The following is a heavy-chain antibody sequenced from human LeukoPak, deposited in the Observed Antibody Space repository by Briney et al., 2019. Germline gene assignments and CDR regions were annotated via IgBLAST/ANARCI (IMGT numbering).Heavy chain of an antibody. D-gene: IGHD2-2*01. CDR1: GFTFSSYA. Sequence: GGSLRLSCAASGFTFSSYAMSWVRQAPGKGLEWVSGISWNSGSIGYADSVKGRFTISRDNAKNSLYLQMNSLRAEDTALYYCAKEPYCSSTSCYSGPFDYWGQGTLVTVSS. CDR3: AKEPYCSSTSCYSGPFDY. V-gene: IGHV3-9*01. J-gene: IGHJ4*02. CDR2: ISWNSGSI.